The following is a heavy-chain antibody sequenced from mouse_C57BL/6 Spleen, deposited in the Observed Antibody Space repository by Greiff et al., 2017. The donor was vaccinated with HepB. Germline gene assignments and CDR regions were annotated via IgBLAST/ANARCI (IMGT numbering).Heavy chain of an antibody. Sequence: QVQLQQSGAELARPGASVKLSCKASGYTFTSYGISWVKQRTGQGLEWIGEIYPRSGNTYYNEKFKGKATLTADKSSSTAYMELRSLTSEDSAVYFCAREGDITTVVATDWYFDVWGTGTTVTVSS. D-gene: IGHD1-1*01. CDR3: AREGDITTVVATDWYFDV. V-gene: IGHV1-81*01. CDR1: GYTFTSYG. CDR2: IYPRSGNT. J-gene: IGHJ1*03.